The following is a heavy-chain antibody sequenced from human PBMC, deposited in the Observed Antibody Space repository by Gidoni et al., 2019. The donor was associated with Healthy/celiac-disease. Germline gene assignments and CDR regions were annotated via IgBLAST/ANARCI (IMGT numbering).Heavy chain of an antibody. D-gene: IGHD2-21*02. V-gene: IGHV3-43*01. CDR2: ISWDGGST. Sequence: EVQLVESGGVVVQPGGSLRLSCAASGSTFDDYTMHWVRQAPGKGLEWVSLISWDGGSTYYADSVKGRFTISRDNSKNSLYLQMNSLRTEDTALYYCAKDNGGDCYIDYWGQGTLVTVSS. CDR1: GSTFDDYT. CDR3: AKDNGGDCYIDY. J-gene: IGHJ4*02.